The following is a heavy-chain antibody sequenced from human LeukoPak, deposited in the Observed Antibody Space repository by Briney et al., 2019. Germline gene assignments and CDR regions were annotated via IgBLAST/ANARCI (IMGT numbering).Heavy chain of an antibody. CDR1: GYTFTGYY. Sequence: ASVKVSCKASGYTFTGYYMHWVRQAPGQGLEWMGWINPNSGGTNYTQKFQGRVTMTRDTSISTAYMELSRLRSDDTAVYYCARSLIAGRYYYGMDVWGQGTTVTVSS. D-gene: IGHD6-13*01. CDR3: ARSLIAGRYYYGMDV. J-gene: IGHJ6*02. CDR2: INPNSGGT. V-gene: IGHV1-2*02.